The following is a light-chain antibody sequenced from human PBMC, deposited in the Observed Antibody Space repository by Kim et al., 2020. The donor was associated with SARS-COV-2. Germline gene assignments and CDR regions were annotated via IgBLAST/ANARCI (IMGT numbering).Light chain of an antibody. Sequence: SSELTQDPAVSVALGQTVRITCQGDSLRSYYASWYQQKPGQAPVLVIYGKNNRPSGIPDRFSGSSSGNTASLTITGAQAEDEADYYCNSRDSSGNLPYVV. CDR2: GKN. V-gene: IGLV3-19*01. CDR3: NSRDSSGNLPYVV. J-gene: IGLJ2*01. CDR1: SLRSYY.